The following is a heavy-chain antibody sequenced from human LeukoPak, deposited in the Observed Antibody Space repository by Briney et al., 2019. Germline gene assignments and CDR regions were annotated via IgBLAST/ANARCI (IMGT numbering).Heavy chain of an antibody. Sequence: GGSLRLSCAASGFTFRTYSMNWVRQAPGKGLEWVSAISGSGGSTYYADSVKGRFTISRDNSKNTLYLQMNSLRAEDTAVYYCAKDFRPGFTMIVVDAFDIWGQGTMVTVSS. D-gene: IGHD3-22*01. CDR3: AKDFRPGFTMIVVDAFDI. J-gene: IGHJ3*02. CDR2: ISGSGGST. CDR1: GFTFRTYS. V-gene: IGHV3-23*01.